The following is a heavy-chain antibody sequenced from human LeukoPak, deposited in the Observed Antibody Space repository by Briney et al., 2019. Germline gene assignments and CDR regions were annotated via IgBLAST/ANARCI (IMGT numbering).Heavy chain of an antibody. Sequence: SETLSLTCAVYGTSFSSYYWGWIRQPPGKGLEWIGSIYYSGSTYYNPSLKSRVTISVDTSKNQFSLKLSSVTAADTAVYYCARVYYDILTGYFPDYWGQGTLVTVSS. J-gene: IGHJ4*02. CDR2: IYYSGST. V-gene: IGHV4-39*01. CDR1: GTSFSSYY. D-gene: IGHD3-9*01. CDR3: ARVYYDILTGYFPDY.